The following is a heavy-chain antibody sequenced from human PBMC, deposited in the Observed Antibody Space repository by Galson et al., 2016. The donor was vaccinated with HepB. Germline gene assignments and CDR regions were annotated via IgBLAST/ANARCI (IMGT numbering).Heavy chain of an antibody. J-gene: IGHJ4*02. CDR2: INTSTEKS. CDR1: GYTFRNYA. D-gene: IGHD2-2*02. Sequence: SVKVSCKASGYTFRNYALYWVRQAPGQGLEWMGWINTSTEKSTYAQDFTGRFVFSLDTSVTTAYLQISSLKAEDSAVYYCARGYCSTISCYTLGDYYSDYWGQGTLVTVSS. CDR3: ARGYCSTISCYTLGDYYSDY. V-gene: IGHV7-4-1*02.